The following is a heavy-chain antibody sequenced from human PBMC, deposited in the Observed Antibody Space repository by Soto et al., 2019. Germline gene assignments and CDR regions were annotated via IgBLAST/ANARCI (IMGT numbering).Heavy chain of an antibody. CDR3: AKGVPHSSGWYPWFDP. J-gene: IGHJ5*02. CDR2: ISYDGSNK. CDR1: GLTFSSYG. Sequence: GGSLRLSCAASGLTFSSYGIHWVRQAPAKGLEWVAVISYDGSNKYYADSVKGRFTISRDNSKNTLYLQMNSLRAEDTAVYYCAKGVPHSSGWYPWFDPWGQGTLVTVSS. D-gene: IGHD6-19*01. V-gene: IGHV3-30*18.